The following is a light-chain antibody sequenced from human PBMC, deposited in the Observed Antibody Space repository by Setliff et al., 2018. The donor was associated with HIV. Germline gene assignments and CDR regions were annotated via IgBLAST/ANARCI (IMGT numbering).Light chain of an antibody. V-gene: IGLV2-14*01. J-gene: IGLJ1*01. CDR1: SSDVGGYNY. CDR3: SSYAITNTYLSYI. Sequence: QSALTQPASVSGSPGQSITISCTGTSSDVGGYNYVSWYQQHPGKAPKLIIYEVRNRPSGVSNRFSGSKSGNTASLTISGLQAEDEGDYYCSSYAITNTYLSYIFGTGTKVTVL. CDR2: EVR.